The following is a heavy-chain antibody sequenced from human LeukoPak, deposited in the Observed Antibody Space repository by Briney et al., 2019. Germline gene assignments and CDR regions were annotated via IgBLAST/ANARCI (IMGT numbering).Heavy chain of an antibody. V-gene: IGHV4-34*01. Sequence: SETLSLTCAVYGGSFSGYSWSWIRQPPGKGLEWIGEINQSGSTNYNPSLKSRVTISVDTSKNQFSLKLSSVTAADTAVYYCARGPEGGNSSPYYYYYYMDVWGKGTTVTVSS. J-gene: IGHJ6*03. D-gene: IGHD4-23*01. CDR2: INQSGST. CDR1: GGSFSGYS. CDR3: ARGPEGGNSSPYYYYYYMDV.